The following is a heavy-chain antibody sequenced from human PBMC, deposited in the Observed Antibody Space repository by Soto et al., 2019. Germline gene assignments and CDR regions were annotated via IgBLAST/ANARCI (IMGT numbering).Heavy chain of an antibody. J-gene: IGHJ3*02. V-gene: IGHV1-69*13. D-gene: IGHD2-21*01. CDR3: ARVRIVVDHAFDI. Sequence: GASVKVSCKASGGTFSSYAISWVRQAPGQGLEWMGGIIPIFGTANYAQKIQGRVTITADESTSTAYMELSSLRSEDTAVYYCARVRIVVDHAFDIWGQGTIVTVSS. CDR1: GGTFSSYA. CDR2: IIPIFGTA.